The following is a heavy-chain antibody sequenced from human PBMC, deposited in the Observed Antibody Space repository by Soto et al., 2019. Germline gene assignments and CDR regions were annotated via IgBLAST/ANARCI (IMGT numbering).Heavy chain of an antibody. Sequence: GGSLRLSCAASGFTFGNAWMSWVRQAPGKGLEWVGRIKSKTDGGTTDYAAPVKGRFTISRDDSKNTLYLQMNSLKTEDTAVYYCTTDHHPLRFLEWLRGSHGYGMDVWGQGTTVTDSS. CDR2: IKSKTDGGTT. J-gene: IGHJ6*02. D-gene: IGHD3-3*01. CDR1: GFTFGNAW. CDR3: TTDHHPLRFLEWLRGSHGYGMDV. V-gene: IGHV3-15*01.